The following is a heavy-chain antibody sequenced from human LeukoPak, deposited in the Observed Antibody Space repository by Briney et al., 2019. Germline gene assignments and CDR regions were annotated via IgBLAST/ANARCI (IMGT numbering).Heavy chain of an antibody. V-gene: IGHV1-2*02. D-gene: IGHD6-13*01. CDR3: ARDSSVAAAGGIFDY. J-gene: IGHJ4*02. CDR1: GYTFTGYY. CDR2: INPNSGGT. Sequence: ASVKVSCKASGYTFTGYYMHWVRQAPGQGLEWMGWINPNSGGTNYAQEFQGRVTMTRDTSISTAYMELSRLRSDDTAVYYCARDSSVAAAGGIFDYWGQGTLVTVSS.